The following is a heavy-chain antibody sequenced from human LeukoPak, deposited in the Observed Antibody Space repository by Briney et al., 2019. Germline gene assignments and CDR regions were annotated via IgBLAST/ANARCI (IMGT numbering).Heavy chain of an antibody. V-gene: IGHV4-34*01. D-gene: IGHD3-16*02. CDR1: GGSFSGYY. CDR2: INHSGST. Sequence: SETLSLTCAVYGGSFSGYYWSWIRQPPGKGLEWIGEINHSGSTNYNPSLKSRVTISVDTSKNQFSLKLSSVTAADTAVYYCASTRTMITFGGVIVNPIDYWGQGTLVTVSS. CDR3: ASTRTMITFGGVIVNPIDY. J-gene: IGHJ4*02.